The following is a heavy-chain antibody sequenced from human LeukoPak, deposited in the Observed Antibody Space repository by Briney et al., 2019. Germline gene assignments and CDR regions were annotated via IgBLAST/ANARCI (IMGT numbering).Heavy chain of an antibody. D-gene: IGHD2-2*01. CDR3: ARLGPYSTRWFDS. J-gene: IGHJ5*01. CDR2: IFPGDSDI. CDR1: GYSFTTYW. V-gene: IGHV5-51*01. Sequence: GESPKISCKGSGYSFTTYWIGWVRQMPGKGMEWMGIIFPGDSDIKYSPSFQGQVTISADKSISTAYLQWSRLKASDTAMYYCARLGPYSTRWFDSWGQGALVTVSS.